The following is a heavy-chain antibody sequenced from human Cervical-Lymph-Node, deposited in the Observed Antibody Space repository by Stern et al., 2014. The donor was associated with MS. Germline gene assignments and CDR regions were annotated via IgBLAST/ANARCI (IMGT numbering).Heavy chain of an antibody. J-gene: IGHJ4*02. Sequence: EQLEESGAEVKKPGASVTVSCQASGYTFTGYYYLHWERQAPGQGLERVGRINRNSGGTNSAQKIQGRVTMTRVTCISSDYMEVSSLRSDDTAVYYCATIDYGDYKDYWGQGTLVTVSS. CDR3: ATIDYGDYKDY. CDR2: INRNSGGT. D-gene: IGHD4-17*01. CDR1: GYTFTGYYY. V-gene: IGHV1-2*06.